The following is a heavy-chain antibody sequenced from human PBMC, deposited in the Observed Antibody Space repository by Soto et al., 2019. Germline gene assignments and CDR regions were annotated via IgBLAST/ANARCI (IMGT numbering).Heavy chain of an antibody. J-gene: IGHJ6*02. D-gene: IGHD2-2*01. Sequence: QVQLVESGGGVVQPGRSLRLSCAASGFTFSSYGMHWVRQAPGKGLEWVAVIWYDGSNKYYADSVKGRFTISRGNSKNTRYLQMNSLRAEDTAVYYCARVGGDIVVVPAAMPASADYYYYGMDVWGQGTTVTVSS. CDR3: ARVGGDIVVVPAAMPASADYYYYGMDV. V-gene: IGHV3-33*01. CDR1: GFTFSSYG. CDR2: IWYDGSNK.